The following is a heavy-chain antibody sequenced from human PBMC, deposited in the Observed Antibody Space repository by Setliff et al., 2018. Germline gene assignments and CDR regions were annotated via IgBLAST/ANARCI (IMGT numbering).Heavy chain of an antibody. V-gene: IGHV4-61*02. CDR1: GDSITSGSDY. Sequence: PSETLSLTCTVSGDSITSGSDYWNWIRQPAGKGLEWIGRIYTTGNTNYNPSLKSRVSISADTSMNHFSLRMTSVSAADTAVYYCAKEHVVISFVTNTHHHYGMDVWGQGTTVTVSS. CDR3: AKEHVVISFVTNTHHHYGMDV. D-gene: IGHD2-8*01. J-gene: IGHJ6*02. CDR2: IYTTGNT.